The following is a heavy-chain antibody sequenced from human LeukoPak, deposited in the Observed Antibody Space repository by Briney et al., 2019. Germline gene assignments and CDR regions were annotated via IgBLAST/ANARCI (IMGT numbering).Heavy chain of an antibody. CDR3: ARLGGVVVVAATTTPVDY. Sequence: PSETLSLTCTVSGGSISSSSYYWGWIRQPPGKGLEWIGSIYYSGSTYYNPSPKSRVTISVDTSKNQFSLKLSSVTAADTAVYYCARLGGVVVVAATTTPVDYWGQGALVTVSS. V-gene: IGHV4-39*01. J-gene: IGHJ4*02. CDR1: GGSISSSSYY. CDR2: IYYSGST. D-gene: IGHD2-15*01.